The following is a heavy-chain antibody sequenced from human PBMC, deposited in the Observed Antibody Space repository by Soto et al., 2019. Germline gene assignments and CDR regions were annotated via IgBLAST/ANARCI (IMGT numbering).Heavy chain of an antibody. CDR3: ATLSHYYDSSGDYGSGAFDI. CDR1: GGSFSGYY. V-gene: IGHV4-34*01. D-gene: IGHD3-22*01. J-gene: IGHJ3*02. CDR2: INHSGST. Sequence: SETLSLTCAVYGGSFSGYYWSWIRQPPGKGLEWIGVINHSGSTNYNPSLKSRVTISVDTSKNQFSLKLSSVTAADTAVYYCATLSHYYDSSGDYGSGAFDIWGQGTMVTVSS.